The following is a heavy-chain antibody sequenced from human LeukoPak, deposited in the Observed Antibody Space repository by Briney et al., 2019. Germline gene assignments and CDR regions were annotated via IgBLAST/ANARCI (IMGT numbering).Heavy chain of an antibody. CDR1: GFTFGGYG. CDR2: IAYDGGRA. J-gene: IGHJ4*02. D-gene: IGHD1-14*01. V-gene: IGHV3-33*01. CDR3: TRYNNDHFDY. Sequence: GGSLRLSCAGSGFTFGGYGMHWFRQTPGKGLEWVAVIAYDGGRALYADSVKGRFTISRDNSKNTMSMQMDDLRAEDTAVYYCTRYNNDHFDYWGQGTLVTVSS.